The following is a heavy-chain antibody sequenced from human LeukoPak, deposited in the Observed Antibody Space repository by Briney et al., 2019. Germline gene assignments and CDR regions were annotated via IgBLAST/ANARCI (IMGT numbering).Heavy chain of an antibody. V-gene: IGHV3-23*01. CDR2: ISASATGT. D-gene: IGHD2-21*02. CDR3: AKDGGRGGDPFEP. Sequence: PGGSLRLSCAASGFTFSTYAMTWVRQAPGKGLEWVSTISASATGTYYADSVKGRFTISRDTSKNTLYLQMNSLRAEDTAVYYCAKDGGRGGDPFEPWGQGTLVTVSS. CDR1: GFTFSTYA. J-gene: IGHJ5*02.